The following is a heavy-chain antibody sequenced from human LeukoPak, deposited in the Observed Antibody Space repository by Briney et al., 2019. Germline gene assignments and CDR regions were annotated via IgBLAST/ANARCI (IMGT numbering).Heavy chain of an antibody. J-gene: IGHJ3*02. V-gene: IGHV4-59*11. CDR2: IYYSGST. CDR3: ARAGGSSWYLAFDI. Sequence: SETLSLTCTVSGGSISSHYWSWIRQPPGKGLEWIGYIYYSGSTNYNPSLKSRVTISVDTSKNQFSLKLSSVTAADTAVYYCARAGGSSWYLAFDIWGQGTMVTVPS. CDR1: GGSISSHY. D-gene: IGHD6-13*01.